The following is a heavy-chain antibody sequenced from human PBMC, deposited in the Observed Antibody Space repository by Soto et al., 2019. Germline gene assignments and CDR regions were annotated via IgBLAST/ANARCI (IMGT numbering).Heavy chain of an antibody. D-gene: IGHD5-12*01. CDR2: ISGSGGST. CDR3: AKGSGYVFFPALDFDY. V-gene: IGHV3-23*01. CDR1: GVPFSSYA. J-gene: IGHJ4*02. Sequence: PGGSLRLSCAASGVPFSSYAMSWVRQAPGKGLEWVSAISGSGGSTYYADSVKGRFTISRDNSKNTLYLQMNSLRAEDTAVYYCAKGSGYVFFPALDFDYWGQGTLVTVSS.